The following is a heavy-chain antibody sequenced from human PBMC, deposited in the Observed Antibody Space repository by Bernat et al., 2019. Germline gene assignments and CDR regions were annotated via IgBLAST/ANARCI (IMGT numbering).Heavy chain of an antibody. D-gene: IGHD6-13*01. CDR2: ISYDGSNK. V-gene: IGHV3-30*18. CDR3: AKGGASDSSSWYYFDY. CDR1: GFTFSSYG. J-gene: IGHJ4*02. Sequence: QVQLVESGGGVVQPGRSLRLSCAASGFTFSSYGMHWVRQAPGKGLEWVAVISYDGSNKYYADSVKGRFTISRDNSKNTLYLQMNSLRAEDKAVYYCAKGGASDSSSWYYFDYWGQGTLVTVSS.